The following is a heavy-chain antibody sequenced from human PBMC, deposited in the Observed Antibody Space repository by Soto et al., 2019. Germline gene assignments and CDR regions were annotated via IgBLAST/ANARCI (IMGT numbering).Heavy chain of an antibody. CDR2: VYHSGSA. V-gene: IGHV4-4*02. CDR1: GVSISSSHW. CDR3: ARIAVVPSALDP. J-gene: IGHJ5*02. Sequence: SETLSLTCDVSGVSISSSHWWCWLRQPPGKGLEWIGEVYHSGSANYNPSLKSRVSMSVDKSKNQFSLRLSSGTAADTALYYCARIAVVPSALDPWGQGTLVTVSS. D-gene: IGHD2-2*01.